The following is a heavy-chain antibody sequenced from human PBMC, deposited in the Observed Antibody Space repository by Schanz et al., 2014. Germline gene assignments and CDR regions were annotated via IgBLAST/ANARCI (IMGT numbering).Heavy chain of an antibody. CDR3: ARGYGDSPTDF. Sequence: QVQLVQSGAEVKKPGSSVKVSCKASGGTFSTYTISWVRQAPGQGLEWMGWINPILGIANYAQKLQGRVTMTADTSTSAAYMELRSLRSDDTAVFYCARGYGDSPTDFWGQGTLVTVSS. V-gene: IGHV1-69*09. CDR1: GGTFSTYT. CDR2: INPILGIA. J-gene: IGHJ4*02. D-gene: IGHD4-17*01.